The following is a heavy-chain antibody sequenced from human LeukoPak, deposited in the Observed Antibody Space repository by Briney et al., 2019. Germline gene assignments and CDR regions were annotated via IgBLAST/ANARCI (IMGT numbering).Heavy chain of an antibody. V-gene: IGHV4-30-4*01. D-gene: IGHD4-23*01. CDR3: ARSSVGHPRRNTVEDY. CDR1: GGSISSGDYY. Sequence: SQTLSLTCTVSGGSISSGDYYWSWIRQPPGKGLEWIGYIYYSGSTYYNPSLKSRVTISVDTSKNQFSLKLSSVTAADTAVYYCARSSVGHPRRNTVEDYWGQGTLVTVSS. J-gene: IGHJ4*02. CDR2: IYYSGST.